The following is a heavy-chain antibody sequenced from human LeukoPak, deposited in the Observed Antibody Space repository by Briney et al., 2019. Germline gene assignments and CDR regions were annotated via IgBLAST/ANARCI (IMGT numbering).Heavy chain of an antibody. V-gene: IGHV4-39*01. CDR2: IRYSGTT. J-gene: IGHJ3*02. D-gene: IGHD5-18*01. Sequence: SETLSLTCSVSGGSIRTNTNYWGWNSSNYWGWIRQPPGKGLEWIGSIRYSGTTYYHPSLQSRLTISVDTSKNQFSLKVTSVTAADTALYYCARQRDTASVGAFDIWGQGTLVTVSS. CDR1: GGSIRTNTNYWGWNSSNY. CDR3: ARQRDTASVGAFDI.